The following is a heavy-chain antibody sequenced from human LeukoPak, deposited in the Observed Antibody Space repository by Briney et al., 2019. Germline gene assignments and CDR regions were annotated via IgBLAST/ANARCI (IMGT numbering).Heavy chain of an antibody. CDR3: AKVSRDGLVDAFDI. D-gene: IGHD5-24*01. J-gene: IGHJ3*02. Sequence: GGSLRLSCAASGFTFSSYGMHWVRQAPGRGLEWVAVIWYDGSNKYYADSVKGRFTISRDNSKNTLYLQMNSLRAEDTAVYYCAKVSRDGLVDAFDIWGQGTMVTVSS. V-gene: IGHV3-33*06. CDR1: GFTFSSYG. CDR2: IWYDGSNK.